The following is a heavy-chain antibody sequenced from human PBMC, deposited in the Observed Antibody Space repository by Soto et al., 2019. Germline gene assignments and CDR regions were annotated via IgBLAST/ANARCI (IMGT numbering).Heavy chain of an antibody. Sequence: SETLSLTCTVSGVSISTVGYYWSWLRQHPGKGLEWTGNIYYSGRPYYNPSLKRRVILSVDTSKNHFSVNLRSLTAADSAMYYCASVFGGDSEYYFVYWGPGALVTVSS. CDR1: GVSISTVGYY. D-gene: IGHD2-21*02. CDR2: IYYSGRP. V-gene: IGHV4-31*03. J-gene: IGHJ4*02. CDR3: ASVFGGDSEYYFVY.